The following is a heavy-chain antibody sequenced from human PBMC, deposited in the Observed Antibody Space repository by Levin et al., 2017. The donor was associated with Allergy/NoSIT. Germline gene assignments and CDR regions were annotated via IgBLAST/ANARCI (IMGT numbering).Heavy chain of an antibody. J-gene: IGHJ3*02. CDR3: ARDLGYCSGGSCRSYAFDI. Sequence: SETLSLTCTVSGGSISSGGYYWSWIRQHPGKGLEWIGYIYYSGSTYYNPSLKSRVTISVDTSKNQFSLKLSSVTAADTAVYYCARDLGYCSGGSCRSYAFDIWGQGTMVTVSS. CDR1: GGSISSGGYY. CDR2: IYYSGST. V-gene: IGHV4-31*03. D-gene: IGHD2-15*01.